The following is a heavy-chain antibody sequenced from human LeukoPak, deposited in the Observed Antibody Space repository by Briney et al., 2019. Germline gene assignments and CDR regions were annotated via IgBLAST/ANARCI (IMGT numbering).Heavy chain of an antibody. D-gene: IGHD2-2*01. J-gene: IGHJ3*02. V-gene: IGHV4-39*07. CDR1: GVSMSSGGNY. Sequence: PSETLSLTCTVSGVSMSSGGNYWGWIRQPPGKGLEWIGSIYYSGSTYYNPSLKSRVTISVDTSKNQFSLKLSSVTAADTAVYYCARSLVVPAATEAFDIWGQGTMVTVSS. CDR3: ARSLVVPAATEAFDI. CDR2: IYYSGST.